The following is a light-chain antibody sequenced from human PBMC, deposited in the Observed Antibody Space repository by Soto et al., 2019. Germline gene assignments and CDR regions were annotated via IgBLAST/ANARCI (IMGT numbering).Light chain of an antibody. J-gene: IGKJ1*01. Sequence: EIVMTQSPATLSVSPGERATLSCRASQSISTNLAWFRQKPGQSPSLLIRGASSRATGVPARFSGSGSGTEFTLTISSLQSEDFAVYYCQQYNKWPPETFGQGTKVDNK. CDR3: QQYNKWPPET. CDR2: GAS. V-gene: IGKV3-15*01. CDR1: QSISTN.